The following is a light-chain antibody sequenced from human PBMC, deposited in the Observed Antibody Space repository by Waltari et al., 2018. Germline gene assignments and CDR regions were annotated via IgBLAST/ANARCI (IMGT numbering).Light chain of an antibody. V-gene: IGKV4-1*01. Sequence: IVMTQSPDYLAGSLGGKATINCKSSQRVFYNATNKNYLTWYQQKPGQPPKVLIYWASTRDSGVPDRFSGSGSGTDFSLTISGLQAEDVAVYYCQLYYSNPPFFTFGPGTKVDIK. CDR1: QRVFYNATNKNY. CDR2: WAS. CDR3: QLYYSNPPFFT. J-gene: IGKJ3*01.